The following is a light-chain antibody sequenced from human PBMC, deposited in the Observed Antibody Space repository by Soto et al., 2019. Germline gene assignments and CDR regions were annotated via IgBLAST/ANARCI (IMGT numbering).Light chain of an antibody. CDR1: QSVSSAH. CDR2: GAS. V-gene: IGKV3-20*01. Sequence: EIVLTQSPGTLSLSPGERATLSCRASQSVSSAHLAWYQQKPGQAPRLLIYGASSRATGLPDRFSGSGSGTDFTLTISRLEPEDFAVYYCEQYGSSRTFGQGTKVEIK. CDR3: EQYGSSRT. J-gene: IGKJ1*01.